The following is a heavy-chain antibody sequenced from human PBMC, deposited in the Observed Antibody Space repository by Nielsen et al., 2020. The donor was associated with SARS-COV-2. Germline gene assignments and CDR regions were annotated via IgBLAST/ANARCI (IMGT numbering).Heavy chain of an antibody. J-gene: IGHJ6*02. CDR3: ARGGYCSSTSCYDYYYYGMDV. CDR2: IIPILGIA. Sequence: SVKVSCKASGGTFSSYAISWVRQAPGQGLEWMGRIIPILGIANYAQKFQGRATITADKSTSTAYMELSSLRSEDTAVYYCARGGYCSSTSCYDYYYYGMDVWGQGTTVTVSS. D-gene: IGHD2-2*01. CDR1: GGTFSSYA. V-gene: IGHV1-69*04.